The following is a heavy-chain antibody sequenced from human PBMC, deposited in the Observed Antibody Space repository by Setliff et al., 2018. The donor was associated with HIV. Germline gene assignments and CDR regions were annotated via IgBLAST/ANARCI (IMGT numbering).Heavy chain of an antibody. D-gene: IGHD3-10*01. J-gene: IGHJ4*02. Sequence: VASVKVSCKASGYNVTVSSINWVRQAPGQGLEWMGFVHGGTGKTQCLEKFQDRITMTSDTSATTAYMELSSLNSEDSAIYYCAREFLVRCRFDFWGQGTLVTVSS. CDR2: VHGGTGKT. CDR3: AREFLVRCRFDF. CDR1: GYNVTVSS. V-gene: IGHV1-3*01.